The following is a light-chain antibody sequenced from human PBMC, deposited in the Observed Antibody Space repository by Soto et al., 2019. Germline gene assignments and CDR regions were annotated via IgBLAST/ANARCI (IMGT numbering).Light chain of an antibody. CDR2: VTT. CDR1: SSTIGAGYD. V-gene: IGLV1-40*01. CDR3: QSYDSSLTGSV. Sequence: QSVLTQPPSVSGAPVQRVTISCTGSSSTIGAGYDVHWYQQLPGTAPQLLLYVTTNRPSGIPDRFSGSKSGTSASLAITGLKAEDEAHYYCQSYDSSLTGSVFGGGTQLTVL. J-gene: IGLJ2*01.